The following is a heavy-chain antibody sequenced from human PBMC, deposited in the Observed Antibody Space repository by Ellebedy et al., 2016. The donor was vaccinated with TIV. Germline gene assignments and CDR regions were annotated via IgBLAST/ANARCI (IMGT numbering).Heavy chain of an antibody. CDR3: ARDAVGYGRRTYNYYRMDV. D-gene: IGHD2-8*02. CDR1: GYTLIDYD. Sequence: ASVKVSCKASGYTLIDYDITWVRQAPGHGLEWIGWISTYNGNSYFAQQFQGRVTMTTDTTTAAYMELRSLTSDDTAVDYCARDAVGYGRRTYNYYRMDVWGQGTTVIVSS. V-gene: IGHV1-18*01. CDR2: ISTYNGNS. J-gene: IGHJ6*02.